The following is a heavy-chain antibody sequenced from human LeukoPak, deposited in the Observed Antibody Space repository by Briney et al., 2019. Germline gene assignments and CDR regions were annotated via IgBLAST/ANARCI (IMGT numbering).Heavy chain of an antibody. CDR2: IWYDGTNK. Sequence: GRSLRLSCAASGFTFSSYAMHWVRQAPGKGLEGVAVIWYDGTNKYYADSVQGRFTISRDSSKNTLYLQMNSLRAEDTAVYYCAKGFYSGSPGGAFDIWGQGTMVTVSS. V-gene: IGHV3-33*06. J-gene: IGHJ3*02. CDR1: GFTFSSYA. D-gene: IGHD1-26*01. CDR3: AKGFYSGSPGGAFDI.